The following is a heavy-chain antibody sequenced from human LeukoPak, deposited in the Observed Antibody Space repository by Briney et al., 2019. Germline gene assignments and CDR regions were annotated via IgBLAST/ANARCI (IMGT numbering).Heavy chain of an antibody. V-gene: IGHV4-39*01. J-gene: IGHJ4*02. CDR3: ARLHSTHSSNS. D-gene: IGHD6-13*01. CDR2: IFYTGST. Sequence: PSKTLSLTCTVSGDSISRSGYYWGWLRQPPGKGLEWIGSIFYTGSTYFNPSLKSRATISGDTSTNQFSLNLYSVTDADTAVYYCARLHSTHSSNSWGQGTLVTVSS. CDR1: GDSISRSGYY.